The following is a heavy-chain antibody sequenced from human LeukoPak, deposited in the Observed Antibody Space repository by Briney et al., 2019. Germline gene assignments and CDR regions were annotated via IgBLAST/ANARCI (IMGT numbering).Heavy chain of an antibody. CDR1: GYTFTSYY. CDR3: ARDTGLTMVRGTSLDY. Sequence: ASVKVSCTASGYTFTSYYMHWVRQAPGQGLEWMGIINPSGGSTSYAQKFQGRVTMTRDTSTSTVYMELSSLRSEDTAVYYCARDTGLTMVRGTSLDYWGQGTLVTVSS. V-gene: IGHV1-46*01. CDR2: INPSGGST. D-gene: IGHD3-10*01. J-gene: IGHJ4*02.